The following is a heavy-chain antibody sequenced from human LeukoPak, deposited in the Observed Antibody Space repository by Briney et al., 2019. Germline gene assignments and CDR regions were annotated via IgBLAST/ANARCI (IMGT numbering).Heavy chain of an antibody. J-gene: IGHJ4*02. V-gene: IGHV4-39*07. CDR1: GGSISSSSYY. CDR2: IYYSGSA. Sequence: SETLSLTCTVSGGSISSSSYYWGWIRQPPGKGLEWVGSIYYSGSAYYNPSLKSRVTISVDTSNNQFSLKLSSVTAADTAVYYCARGEGNYFDYWGQGTLVTVSS. D-gene: IGHD1-26*01. CDR3: ARGEGNYFDY.